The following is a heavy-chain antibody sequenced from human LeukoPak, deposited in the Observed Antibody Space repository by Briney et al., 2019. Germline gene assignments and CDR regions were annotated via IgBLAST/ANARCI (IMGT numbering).Heavy chain of an antibody. CDR1: GCTFRNAW. D-gene: IGHD3-10*01. V-gene: IGHV3-15*01. Sequence: GGSLRLSCAASGCTFRNAWMSWVRQAPGKGLEWVGRIKSKTDGGTTDYAAPVTGRFTISRDDSKNTLYLQMNSLKTEDTAVYYCTTEDRGPYYFDSWGQGTLVTVSS. J-gene: IGHJ4*02. CDR3: TTEDRGPYYFDS. CDR2: IKSKTDGGTT.